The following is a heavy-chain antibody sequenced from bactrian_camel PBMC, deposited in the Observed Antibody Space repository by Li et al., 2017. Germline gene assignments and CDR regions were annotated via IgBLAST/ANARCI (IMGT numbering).Heavy chain of an antibody. Sequence: HVQLVESGGGSVQAGGSLRLSCAVSGYHYYGVCIGWFRQAPGKEREGVAALYTGGSMTYYADSVKGRFTVSGDNAKNTPYLQLDSLKPEDTAMYYCAKEGDMWHPFGSWGQGTQVTVS. CDR1: GYHYYGVC. D-gene: IGHD7*01. V-gene: IGHV3S1*01. CDR3: AKEGDMWHPFGS. J-gene: IGHJ6*01. CDR2: LYTGGSMT.